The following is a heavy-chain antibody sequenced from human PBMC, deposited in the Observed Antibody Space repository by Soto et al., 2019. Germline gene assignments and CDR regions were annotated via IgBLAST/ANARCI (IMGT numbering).Heavy chain of an antibody. CDR3: ARDLRLDCSGSSCYGVDTTHPDFDY. V-gene: IGHV1-18*01. CDR1: GYTFTSYG. CDR2: ISAYNGNT. Sequence: ASVKVSCKASGYTFTSYGISWVRQAPGQGLEWMGWISAYNGNTNYAQKLQGRVTMTTDTSTSTAYMELRSLRSDDTAVYYCARDLRLDCSGSSCYGVDTTHPDFDYWGQGTLVTVSS. J-gene: IGHJ4*02. D-gene: IGHD2-15*01.